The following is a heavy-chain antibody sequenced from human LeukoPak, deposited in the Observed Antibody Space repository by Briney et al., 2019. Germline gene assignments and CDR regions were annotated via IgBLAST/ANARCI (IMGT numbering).Heavy chain of an antibody. V-gene: IGHV1-18*01. CDR1: GYTFTHHG. D-gene: IGHD6-19*01. Sequence: ASVKVSCKASGYTFTHHGISWVRQAPGQGPGWLGWISAYNGDTIYAQTFQGRLTLTTESSATTAYMELRSLTSDDTAVYYCARDPSNPSGRFQYFDVWGRGSPVTVSS. J-gene: IGHJ2*01. CDR2: ISAYNGDT. CDR3: ARDPSNPSGRFQYFDV.